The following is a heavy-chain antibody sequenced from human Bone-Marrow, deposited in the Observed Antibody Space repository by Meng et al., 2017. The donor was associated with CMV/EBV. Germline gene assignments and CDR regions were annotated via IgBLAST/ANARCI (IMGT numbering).Heavy chain of an antibody. V-gene: IGHV1-69*05. CDR3: AREVNWGGSYYYFDY. CDR1: GGTFSSYA. J-gene: IGHJ4*02. Sequence: SVKVSCKASGGTFSSYAISWVRQAPGQGLEWMGGIIPIFGTANYAQKFQGRVTITTDESTSTAYMELSSLRSEDTAVYYCAREVNWGGSYYYFDYWGQGNLVNVAS. D-gene: IGHD1-26*01. CDR2: IIPIFGTA.